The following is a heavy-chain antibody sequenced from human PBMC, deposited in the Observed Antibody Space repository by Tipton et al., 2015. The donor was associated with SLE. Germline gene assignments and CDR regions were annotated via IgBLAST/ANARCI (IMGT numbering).Heavy chain of an antibody. D-gene: IGHD5-18*01. CDR1: GFTFSNYW. CDR2: IKENGGQQ. V-gene: IGHV3-7*03. Sequence: SLRLSCAASGFTFSNYWMTWVRQAPGKGLEWVANIKENGGQQNYVDSVKGRFTISRNNAKNSLYLQMSSLRAEDTAVYYCARGGYTFIVWGQGTLVTVSS. J-gene: IGHJ4*02. CDR3: ARGGYTFIV.